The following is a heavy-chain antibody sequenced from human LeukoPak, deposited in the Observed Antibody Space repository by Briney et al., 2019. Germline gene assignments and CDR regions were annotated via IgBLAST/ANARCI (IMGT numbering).Heavy chain of an antibody. Sequence: ASVKVSCKASGGTFSSYAISWVRQAPGQGLEWMGGIIPIFGTANYAQKFQGRVTITADESTSTAYMELSSLRSEDTAVYYCASRLDDGDYGVFDYWGQGTLVTVSS. V-gene: IGHV1-69*13. CDR1: GGTFSSYA. D-gene: IGHD4-17*01. J-gene: IGHJ4*02. CDR3: ASRLDDGDYGVFDY. CDR2: IIPIFGTA.